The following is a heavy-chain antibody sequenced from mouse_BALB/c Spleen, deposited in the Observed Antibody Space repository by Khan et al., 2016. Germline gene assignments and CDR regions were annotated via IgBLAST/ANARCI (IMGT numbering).Heavy chain of an antibody. D-gene: IGHD1-1*02. CDR2: FAPGSNNS. Sequence: DLVKPGASVKLSCKASGYTFTSYWINWIKQRPGQGLEWIGRFAPGSNNSYYNEMFKVKAKMTVDTSSRTAYIQLSSLSSEDSAVYCSAGGGTCPLYWYFDFWGAGTTVTVSS. CDR1: GYTFTSYW. J-gene: IGHJ1*01. V-gene: IGHV1S41*01. CDR3: AGGGTCPLYWYFDF.